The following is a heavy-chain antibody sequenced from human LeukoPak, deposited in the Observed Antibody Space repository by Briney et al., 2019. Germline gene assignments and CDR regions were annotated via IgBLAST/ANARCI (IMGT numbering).Heavy chain of an antibody. CDR2: IYPGDSDT. D-gene: IGHD3-22*01. CDR3: ARQGPDSSGYPDDAFDI. CDR1: GYSFTSYW. J-gene: IGHJ3*02. V-gene: IGHV5-51*01. Sequence: PGESLKISCKGSGYSFTSYWIGWVRQMPGKGLEWMGIIYPGDSDTRYSPSFQGQVTISADKSISTAYLQWSSLKASDTAMYYCARQGPDSSGYPDDAFDIWGQGTMVTVSS.